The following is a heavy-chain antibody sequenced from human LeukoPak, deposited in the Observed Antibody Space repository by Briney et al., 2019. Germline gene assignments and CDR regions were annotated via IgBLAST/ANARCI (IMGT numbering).Heavy chain of an antibody. D-gene: IGHD6-13*01. Sequence: SETLSLTCTVSGGSISSSSYYWGWIRQPPGKGLEWIGSIYYSGSTYYNPSFKSRVTISVDTSKNQFSLKLSSATAADTAVYYCARQFRQQLVDNGMDVWGQGTTVTVSS. J-gene: IGHJ6*02. V-gene: IGHV4-39*01. CDR1: GGSISSSSYY. CDR3: ARQFRQQLVDNGMDV. CDR2: IYYSGST.